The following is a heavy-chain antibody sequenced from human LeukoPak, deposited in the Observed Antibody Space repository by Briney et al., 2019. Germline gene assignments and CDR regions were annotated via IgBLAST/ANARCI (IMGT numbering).Heavy chain of an antibody. CDR3: ARGRVRDSSGYFDY. D-gene: IGHD3-22*01. Sequence: GASVKVSCKASGYTFTSYGINWVRQAPGQGLEWMGWINPNSGGTNYAQKFQGRVTMTRDTSISTAYMELSRLRSDDTAVYYCARGRVRDSSGYFDYWGQGTLVTVSS. CDR1: GYTFTSYG. CDR2: INPNSGGT. V-gene: IGHV1-2*02. J-gene: IGHJ4*02.